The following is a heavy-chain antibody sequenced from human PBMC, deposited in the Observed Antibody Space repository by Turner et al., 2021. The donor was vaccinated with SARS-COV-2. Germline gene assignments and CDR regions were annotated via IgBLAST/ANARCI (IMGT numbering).Heavy chain of an antibody. D-gene: IGHD3-3*02. J-gene: IGHJ2*01. CDR3: ARGFEGINWYFDL. V-gene: IGHV3-13*04. CDR1: GFTFSSYD. Sequence: EVELVGSGGGVVQPGGSLRLSCAASGFTFSSYDMHWVRQATGKGLEWVSAIGTAGYTYYPGSVKGRFTISRENAKNSLYLQMNSLRAGDTAVYYCARGFEGINWYFDLWGRGTLVTVSS. CDR2: IGTAGYT.